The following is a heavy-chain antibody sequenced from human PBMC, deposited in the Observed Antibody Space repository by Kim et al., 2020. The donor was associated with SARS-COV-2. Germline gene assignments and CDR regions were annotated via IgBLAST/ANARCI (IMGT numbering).Heavy chain of an antibody. V-gene: IGHV3-72*01. D-gene: IGHD3-16*01. CDR2: YNP. J-gene: IGHJ4*02. Sequence: YNPLYAASVKGRFAISRDDSKNTLYLQMSSLKTDDTAVYYCARGPPLGSNWGQGTLVTVSS. CDR3: ARGPPLGSN.